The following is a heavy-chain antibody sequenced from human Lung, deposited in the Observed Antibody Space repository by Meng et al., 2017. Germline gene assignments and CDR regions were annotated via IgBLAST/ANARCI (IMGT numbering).Heavy chain of an antibody. CDR2: INTNTGKP. D-gene: IGHD1-26*01. J-gene: IGHJ4*02. Sequence: QVQLAQSGSVLTNPGALVYVSCKASGYTFTSYAMNWVRQAPGQGLEWMGWINTNTGKPAYAQAFTGRFVLSLDSSVTTAYLQISSLEADDTAIYYCARDGGRRFDYWGQGTLVTVSS. CDR1: GYTFTSYA. V-gene: IGHV7-4-1*02. CDR3: ARDGGRRFDY.